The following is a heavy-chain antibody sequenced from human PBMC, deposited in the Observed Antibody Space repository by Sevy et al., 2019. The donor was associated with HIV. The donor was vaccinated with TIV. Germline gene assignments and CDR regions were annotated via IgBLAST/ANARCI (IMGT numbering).Heavy chain of an antibody. CDR2: INPKGGGT. CDR3: ARYCSSTSCYAPPFDY. D-gene: IGHD2-2*01. V-gene: IGHV1-2*06. CDR1: GYTFTDYY. Sequence: ASVKVSCKASGYTFTDYYMHWVRQAPGQGFEWMGRINPKGGGTNYAQKFQGRVTMTRDTSISTAYMELSRLRSDDTAVYYCARYCSSTSCYAPPFDYWGQGTLVTVSS. J-gene: IGHJ4*02.